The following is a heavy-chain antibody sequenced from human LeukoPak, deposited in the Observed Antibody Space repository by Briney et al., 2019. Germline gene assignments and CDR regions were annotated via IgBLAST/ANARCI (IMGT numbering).Heavy chain of an antibody. CDR1: GFTFSRYG. CDR2: IWYDGSNK. Sequence: PGGSLRLSCVVSGFTFSRYGMHWVRQAPGKGLEWVAIIWYDGSNKYYADSVKGRFTISRDQSKNTVYLEMNSLRADDTVVYYCARNGGNYRFDSWGQGTLVIVSS. V-gene: IGHV3-33*01. J-gene: IGHJ4*02. CDR3: ARNGGNYRFDS. D-gene: IGHD4-4*01.